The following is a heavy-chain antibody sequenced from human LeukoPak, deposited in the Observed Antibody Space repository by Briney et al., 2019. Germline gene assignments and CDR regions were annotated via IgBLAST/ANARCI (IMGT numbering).Heavy chain of an antibody. V-gene: IGHV4-34*01. CDR3: ATSVAGYFDTSGYYFDY. CDR1: GGSFSGYY. D-gene: IGHD3-22*01. J-gene: IGHJ4*02. CDR2: INHSGST. Sequence: SETLSLTCAVYGGSFSGYYWSWIRQPPGKGLEWIGEINHSGSTNYIPSLKSRVTISVDTSKNQFSLKLTSVTAADTAVYYCATSVAGYFDTSGYYFDYWGQGTLVTVSS.